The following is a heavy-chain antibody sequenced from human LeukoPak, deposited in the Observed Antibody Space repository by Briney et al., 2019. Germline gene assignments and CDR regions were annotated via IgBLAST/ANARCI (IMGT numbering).Heavy chain of an antibody. D-gene: IGHD5-24*01. CDR1: GFTFISYG. Sequence: GGALRLSCVASGFTFISYGIHWVPEAPGKGLERVPVISYDGSNKYYGDSVKGRFTISRNNSKNTLYLQMNSLSAEDTAVYYCAKDRGDGYNWDGFDMWGQGTMVTVSS. CDR2: ISYDGSNK. V-gene: IGHV3-30*18. CDR3: AKDRGDGYNWDGFDM. J-gene: IGHJ3*02.